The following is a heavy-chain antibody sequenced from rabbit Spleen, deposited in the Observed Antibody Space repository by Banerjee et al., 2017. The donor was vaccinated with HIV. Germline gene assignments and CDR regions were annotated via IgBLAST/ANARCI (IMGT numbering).Heavy chain of an antibody. Sequence: QEQLVESGGGLVQPGGSLTLSCKASGFDFTNYYISWVRQAPGKGLEWIACIYTGGSGSTAYASWAKGRFTVSKTSSTTVTLQLHSLTAADTATYFCARGSATMTMVITGYYLSLWGPGTLVTVS. CDR2: IYTGGSGST. D-gene: IGHD2-1*01. CDR3: ARGSATMTMVITGYYLSL. CDR1: GFDFTNYY. V-gene: IGHV1S45*01. J-gene: IGHJ4*01.